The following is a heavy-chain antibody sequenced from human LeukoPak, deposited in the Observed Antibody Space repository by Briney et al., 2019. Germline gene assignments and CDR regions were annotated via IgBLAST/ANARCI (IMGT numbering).Heavy chain of an antibody. CDR3: ARHSWVNGYFDF. Sequence: SETLSLTCTVSGGSISSYYWTWVRQPPGKGLEWIGYLYDGGSTHYNPSLKSRVIISVDTSKNQFSLNLNSVTAADTAVYFCARHSWVNGYFDFWGQGTLVTVSS. CDR2: LYDGGST. V-gene: IGHV4-59*08. J-gene: IGHJ4*02. CDR1: GGSISSYY. D-gene: IGHD4-17*01.